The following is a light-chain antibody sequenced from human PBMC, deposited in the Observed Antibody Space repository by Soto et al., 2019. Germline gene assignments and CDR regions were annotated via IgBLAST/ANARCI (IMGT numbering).Light chain of an antibody. CDR1: SSDVGSYNR. CDR2: EVS. J-gene: IGLJ1*01. V-gene: IGLV2-14*01. Sequence: QSVLTQPASVSGSPGQSITISCTGTSSDVGSYNRVSWYQQPPGTAPKLMIYEVSSRPSGVSIRFSGSKSGNTASVTISGLQADDEADYFGNAYTTSSTYVFGPGTKVT. CDR3: NAYTTSSTYV.